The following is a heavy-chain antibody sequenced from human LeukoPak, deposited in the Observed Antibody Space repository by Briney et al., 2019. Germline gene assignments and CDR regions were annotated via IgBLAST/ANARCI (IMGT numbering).Heavy chain of an antibody. V-gene: IGHV1-69*06. CDR2: IIPIFGTA. D-gene: IGHD3-9*01. J-gene: IGHJ4*02. CDR1: GGTFSSYA. CDR3: AGVPRAYYDILTGYYDY. Sequence: SVKVSCKASGGTFSSYAISWVRQAPGQGLEWMGGIIPIFGTANHAQKFQGRVTITADKSTSTAYMELSSLRSEDTAVYYCAGVPRAYYDILTGYYDYWGQGTLVTVSS.